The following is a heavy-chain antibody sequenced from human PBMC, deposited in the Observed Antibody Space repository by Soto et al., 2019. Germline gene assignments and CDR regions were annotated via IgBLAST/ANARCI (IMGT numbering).Heavy chain of an antibody. D-gene: IGHD4-4*01. CDR1: GFTFSSYG. Sequence: VQLVESGGGVVQPGRSLRLSCAASGFTFSSYGMHWVRQAPGKGLEWVAVISYDGSNKYYADSVKGRFTISRDNSKNSLYLQMNSLRAEDTAVYYCAKRHSMKLVDYWGQGTLVTVSS. CDR3: AKRHSMKLVDY. CDR2: ISYDGSNK. V-gene: IGHV3-30*18. J-gene: IGHJ4*02.